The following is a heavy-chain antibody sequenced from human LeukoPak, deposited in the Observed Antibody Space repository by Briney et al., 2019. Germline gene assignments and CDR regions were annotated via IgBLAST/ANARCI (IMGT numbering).Heavy chain of an antibody. Sequence: ASVKVSCKASGYTFTSYGISWVRQAPGQGLEWMGWISAYNGNTNYAQKLQGRVTMTTDTSTSTAYMELRSLRSDDTAVYYRARDEAMWFGELLPYFDYWGQGTLVTVSS. CDR2: ISAYNGNT. CDR1: GYTFTSYG. D-gene: IGHD3-10*01. J-gene: IGHJ4*02. CDR3: ARDEAMWFGELLPYFDY. V-gene: IGHV1-18*01.